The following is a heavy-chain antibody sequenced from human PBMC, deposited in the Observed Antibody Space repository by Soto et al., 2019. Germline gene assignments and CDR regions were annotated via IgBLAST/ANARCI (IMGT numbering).Heavy chain of an antibody. CDR3: ARLYGYCIRNSCHGHYAMDV. V-gene: IGHV4-39*01. Sequence: SETLSLTCSVSGGSISSSSYFWGWIRQPPGKGLEWIGSIYYSGSTYYNQSLKSQVTVSVDTSKNQYSMKLSSVTAADTAVYYFARLYGYCIRNSCHGHYAMDVWGQGTTVT. D-gene: IGHD2-2*01. CDR1: GGSISSSSYF. CDR2: IYYSGST. J-gene: IGHJ6*02.